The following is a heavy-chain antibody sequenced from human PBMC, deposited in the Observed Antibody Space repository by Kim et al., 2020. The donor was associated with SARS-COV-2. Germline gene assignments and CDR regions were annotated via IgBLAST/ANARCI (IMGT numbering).Heavy chain of an antibody. V-gene: IGHV3-74*01. CDR2: T. Sequence: TAYADSVGGRFTISRDNAKNTLYLQMNSLRAEDTAVYYCTRDVFNSYDYWDQGALVSVSS. CDR3: TRDVFNSYDY. D-gene: IGHD3-10*01. J-gene: IGHJ4*02.